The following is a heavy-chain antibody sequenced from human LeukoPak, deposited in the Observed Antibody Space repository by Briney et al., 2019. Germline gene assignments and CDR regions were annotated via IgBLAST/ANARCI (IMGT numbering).Heavy chain of an antibody. D-gene: IGHD2-21*02. CDR3: HAYCGGDCYSAFDY. V-gene: IGHV4-34*01. CDR1: GGSFSGYY. CDR2: ISHSGST. J-gene: IGHJ4*02. Sequence: SETLSLTCAVYGGSFSGYYWSWIRQPPGKGLEWIGEISHSGSTNYNPSLKSRVTISVDTSKNQFSLKLSSVTAADTAVYYCHAYCGGDCYSAFDYWGQGTLVTVSS.